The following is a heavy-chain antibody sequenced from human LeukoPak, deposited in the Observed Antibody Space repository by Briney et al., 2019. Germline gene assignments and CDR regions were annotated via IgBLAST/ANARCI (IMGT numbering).Heavy chain of an antibody. CDR1: GFTFSTYN. CDR2: ITSSSSYI. J-gene: IGHJ4*02. D-gene: IGHD2-8*01. Sequence: GGSLRLSCAAFGFTFSTYNMNWLRQAPGKGLEWVSSITSSSSYIYYADSVKGRFTISRDNSKNTLYLQMNSLRAEDTAVYYCAKDPDCTSGICYTFFDYWGQGTLVTVSS. V-gene: IGHV3-21*04. CDR3: AKDPDCTSGICYTFFDY.